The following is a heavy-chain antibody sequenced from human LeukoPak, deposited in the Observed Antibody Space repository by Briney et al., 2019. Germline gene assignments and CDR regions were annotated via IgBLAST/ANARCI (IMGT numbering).Heavy chain of an antibody. CDR2: IYATGST. J-gene: IGHJ4*02. V-gene: IGHV4-61*08. Sequence: SETLSLTCAVSGGSVGSGGHFWSWMRQPPGKVLEWIGYIYATGSTNDNRSLKSRITMSVDTSKNRFPLKLSSVIAADTAVYYCARTKSQSGSYRYYFDSWGQGTLVTVSS. CDR1: GGSVGSGGHF. D-gene: IGHD1-26*01. CDR3: ARTKSQSGSYRYYFDS.